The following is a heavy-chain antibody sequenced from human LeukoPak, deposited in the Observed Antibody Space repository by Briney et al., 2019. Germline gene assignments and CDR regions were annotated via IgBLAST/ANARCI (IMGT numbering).Heavy chain of an antibody. CDR1: GGSISSYY. CDR3: ARSYDSSGYYYYGMDV. V-gene: IGHV4-59*01. J-gene: IGHJ6*02. D-gene: IGHD3-22*01. CDR2: IYYIGTT. Sequence: SETLSLTCTVSGGSISSYYWSWIRQPPGKGLEWSGYIYYIGTTAYNPSLKSRVTISVDTSKNQFSLKLSSVTAADTAVYYCARSYDSSGYYYYGMDVWGQGTTVTVSS.